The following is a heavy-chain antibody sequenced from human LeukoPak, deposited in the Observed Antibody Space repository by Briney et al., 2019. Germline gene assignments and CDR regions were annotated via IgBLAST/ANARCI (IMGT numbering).Heavy chain of an antibody. V-gene: IGHV3-9*01. CDR3: ASMWEGGY. CDR2: ISWNSGSI. J-gene: IGHJ4*02. Sequence: GRSLRLSCAASGFTFDDYAMHWVRQAPGKGLEWVSGISWNSGSIGYADSVKGRFTISRDNAKNSLYLQMNSLRDEDAAVYFCASMWEGGYWGQGTLVTVSS. D-gene: IGHD1-26*01. CDR1: GFTFDDYA.